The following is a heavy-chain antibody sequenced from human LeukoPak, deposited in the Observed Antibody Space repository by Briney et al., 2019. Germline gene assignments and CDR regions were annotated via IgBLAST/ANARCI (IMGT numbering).Heavy chain of an antibody. D-gene: IGHD3-22*01. J-gene: IGHJ4*02. CDR1: GLTFSYYV. CDR3: AKDPGGYYDSSDLYFDY. Sequence: GGSLRLSCTASGLTFSYYVMSWVRQAPGKGLEWVSAISGSGISTYYADSVKGRFTISRDNSRNTLYLQMNSLRAEDTAVYYCAKDPGGYYDSSDLYFDYWGQGTLVTVSS. V-gene: IGHV3-23*01. CDR2: ISGSGIST.